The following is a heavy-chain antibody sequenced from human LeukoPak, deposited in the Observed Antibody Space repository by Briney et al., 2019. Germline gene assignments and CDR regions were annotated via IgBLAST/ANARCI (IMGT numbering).Heavy chain of an antibody. CDR3: ARGHLLFDY. V-gene: IGHV4-59*01. Sequence: SEILSLTCTVSGGSISSYYWSWIRQPPGKGLEWIGYIYYSGSTNYNPSLKSRVTISVDTSKNQFSLKLSSVTAADTAVYYCARGHLLFDYWGQGTLVTVSS. J-gene: IGHJ4*02. CDR1: GGSISSYY. CDR2: IYYSGST. D-gene: IGHD1-26*01.